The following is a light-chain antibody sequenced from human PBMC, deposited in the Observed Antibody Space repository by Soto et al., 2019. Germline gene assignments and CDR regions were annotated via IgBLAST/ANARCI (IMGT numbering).Light chain of an antibody. CDR1: SSDVGDYNH. CDR3: SSYAGSSSNSYV. V-gene: IGLV2-8*01. Sequence: QSVLTQTPSASGSPGQSVTISCTGTSSDVGDYNHVSWYQQHPGKAPKLMIYEVSKQPSGVPDRFSGSKSGNTASLTVSGLQAEVEADYYCSSYAGSSSNSYVFGTGTKVTVL. J-gene: IGLJ1*01. CDR2: EVS.